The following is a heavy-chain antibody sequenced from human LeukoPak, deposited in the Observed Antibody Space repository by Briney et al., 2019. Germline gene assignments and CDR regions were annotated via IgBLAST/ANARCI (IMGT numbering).Heavy chain of an antibody. CDR3: ARGGYDSSGYLFY. CDR2: ISSSSSTI. V-gene: IGHV3-48*01. J-gene: IGHJ4*02. Sequence: GGSLRLSCAASGFTFSSYSMNWVRQAPGKGLEWVSYISSSSSTIYYADSVKGRFTISRDNAKNSLYLQMNSLRAEDTAVYYCARGGYDSSGYLFYWGQGTLVTVSS. D-gene: IGHD3-22*01. CDR1: GFTFSSYS.